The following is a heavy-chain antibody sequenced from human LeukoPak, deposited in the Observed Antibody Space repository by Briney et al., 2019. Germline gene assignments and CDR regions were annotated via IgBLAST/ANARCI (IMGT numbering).Heavy chain of an antibody. D-gene: IGHD3-22*01. Sequence: SGGSLRLSRAASGFTFSTYNMNWVRQAPGKGLEWISYINAGSSTIQYADSVRGRFTTSRDNAKNSLYLQMNSLRAEDTAVYYCVRDNSRGQSLGVIYWGQGSLVTVSS. CDR3: VRDNSRGQSLGVIY. V-gene: IGHV3-48*01. J-gene: IGHJ4*02. CDR1: GFTFSTYN. CDR2: INAGSSTI.